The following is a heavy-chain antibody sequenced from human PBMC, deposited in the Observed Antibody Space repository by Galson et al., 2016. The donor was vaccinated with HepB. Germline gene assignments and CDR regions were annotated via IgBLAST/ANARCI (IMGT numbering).Heavy chain of an antibody. CDR1: GYIFTDYF. Sequence: SVKVSCKAPGYIFTDYFMHWVRQAPGQGPEWMGWMNPSSGGTKYPQKFQGRVTMTRDTSISTAYVEVRRLSFDDTAVYYCARGYPKFDSWGQGTLVTVSS. CDR2: MNPSSGGT. D-gene: IGHD5-18*01. V-gene: IGHV1-2*02. J-gene: IGHJ4*02. CDR3: ARGYPKFDS.